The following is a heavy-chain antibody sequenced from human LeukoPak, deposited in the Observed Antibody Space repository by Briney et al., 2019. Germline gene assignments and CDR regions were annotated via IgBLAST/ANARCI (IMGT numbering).Heavy chain of an antibody. Sequence: PGGSLRLSCAVSGFTFSWYSMNWVRQAPGKGLEWVSYISSSSSTIYNADSVKGRFTISRDNAKNSLYLQMNSPRAEDTAVYYCARRAGGYSHPYDYWGQGTLVTVSS. V-gene: IGHV3-48*01. CDR1: GFTFSWYS. D-gene: IGHD4-23*01. CDR3: ARRAGGYSHPYDY. J-gene: IGHJ4*02. CDR2: ISSSSSTI.